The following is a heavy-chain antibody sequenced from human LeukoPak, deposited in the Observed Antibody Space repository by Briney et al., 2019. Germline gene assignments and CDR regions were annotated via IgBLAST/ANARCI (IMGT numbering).Heavy chain of an antibody. D-gene: IGHD5-18*01. CDR2: IYTGGST. J-gene: IGHJ3*02. CDR1: GFTISSNY. CDR3: ARDGTAMIQAFDI. Sequence: GGSLRLSCAASGFTISSNYMNWVRQAPGKGLEWVSTIYTGGSTYYADSVKGRFTISRDNSKNTLYLQMNSLRAEDTAVYYCARDGTAMIQAFDIWGQGTMVSVSS. V-gene: IGHV3-53*01.